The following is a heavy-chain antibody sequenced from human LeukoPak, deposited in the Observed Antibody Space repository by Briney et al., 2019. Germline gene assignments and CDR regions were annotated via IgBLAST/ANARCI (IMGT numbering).Heavy chain of an antibody. CDR2: IYSGGST. Sequence: PGGSLRLSCAASGFTVSSNYVSWVRQAPGKGLEWVSVIYSGGSTYHADSVKGRFTISRDKSKNTLYLQMNSLRAEDTAVYYCAREEQWLVIDYWGQGTLVTVSS. V-gene: IGHV3-66*02. D-gene: IGHD6-19*01. CDR3: AREEQWLVIDY. J-gene: IGHJ4*02. CDR1: GFTVSSNY.